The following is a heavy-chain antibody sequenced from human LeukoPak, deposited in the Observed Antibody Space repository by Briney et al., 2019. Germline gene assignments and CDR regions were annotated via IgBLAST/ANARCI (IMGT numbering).Heavy chain of an antibody. D-gene: IGHD6-13*01. CDR1: GGSISSYY. CDR2: IYYSGST. Sequence: SETLSLTCTVSGGSISSYYWSWIRQPPGKGLEWIGYIYYSGSTNYNPSLKSRVTISVDTSKNQFSLKLSSVTAADTAVYYCAGTIAAAGLDWFDPWGQGTLVNVSS. J-gene: IGHJ5*02. V-gene: IGHV4-59*12. CDR3: AGTIAAAGLDWFDP.